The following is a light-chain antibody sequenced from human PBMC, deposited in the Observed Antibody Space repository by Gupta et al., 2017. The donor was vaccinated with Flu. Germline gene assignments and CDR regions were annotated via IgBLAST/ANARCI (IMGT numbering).Light chain of an antibody. CDR2: GAS. CDR3: QQYALSPKT. J-gene: IGKJ1*01. V-gene: IGKV3-20*01. CDR1: QSLSSTY. Sequence: EVVLTQSPGTLSLSPGERVTLSCRASQSLSSTYVAWYQQKPGQSPKLLIFGASNRATGTPDRFSGGGSGTDFTLTISRLESEDFAVYYCQQYALSPKTFGQGTKVEV.